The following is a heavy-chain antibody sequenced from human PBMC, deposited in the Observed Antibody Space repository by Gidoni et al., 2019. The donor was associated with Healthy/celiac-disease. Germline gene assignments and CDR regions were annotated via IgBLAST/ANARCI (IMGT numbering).Heavy chain of an antibody. V-gene: IGHV3-74*01. D-gene: IGHD6-6*01. CDR3: AREGPHSSSSAHPLGYYYYGMDV. CDR2: INSDGSST. J-gene: IGHJ6*02. CDR1: GFTFSSYW. Sequence: EVQLVESGGGLVQPGGSLRLSCAASGFTFSSYWMHWVRQAPGKGLVWVSRINSDGSSTSYADSVKGRFTISRDNAKNTLYLQMNSLRAEDTAVYYCAREGPHSSSSAHPLGYYYYGMDVWGQGTTVTVSS.